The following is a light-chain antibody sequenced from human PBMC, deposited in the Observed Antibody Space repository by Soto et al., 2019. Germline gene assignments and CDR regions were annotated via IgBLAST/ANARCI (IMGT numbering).Light chain of an antibody. Sequence: DIQMTQSPSSLSASVGDRVTITCQASQDLSNNLHWYQVKPGKAPKLLIYDAANLETGVPSRVSGSGSGTDCTVTINSLEPEEVARYYCQQYDDLPRTFGQGTKLQVK. CDR1: QDLSNN. J-gene: IGKJ2*01. V-gene: IGKV1-33*01. CDR3: QQYDDLPRT. CDR2: DAA.